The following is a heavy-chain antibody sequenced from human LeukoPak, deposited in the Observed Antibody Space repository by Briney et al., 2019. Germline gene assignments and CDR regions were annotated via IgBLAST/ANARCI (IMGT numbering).Heavy chain of an antibody. J-gene: IGHJ4*02. CDR3: AREGNGYYYDSTGYYGLDY. CDR1: GGSISSYY. Sequence: SETLSLTCTVSGGSISSYYWSWIRQPAGKGLEWIGRIYTSGSTNYNPSLKSRVTMSVDTSKNQFSLKLSSVTAADTAVYYCAREGNGYYYDSTGYYGLDYWGQGTLVTVSS. V-gene: IGHV4-4*07. CDR2: IYTSGST. D-gene: IGHD3-22*01.